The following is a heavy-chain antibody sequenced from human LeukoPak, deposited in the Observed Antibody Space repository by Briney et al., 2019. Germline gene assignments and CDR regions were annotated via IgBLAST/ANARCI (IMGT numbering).Heavy chain of an antibody. D-gene: IGHD2-15*01. CDR3: ARTTEGYCRGRSCYSYYYYMDV. CDR2: IKHSGST. Sequence: SETLSLTCAVYGGSLSGYYWSWIRQPPGKGLEWIGEIKHSGSTKYNPSLKSRVTISLDTSKNQFSLKLRSVTAADTAVYYCARTTEGYCRGRSCYSYYYYMDVWGKGTTVTVSS. V-gene: IGHV4-34*01. J-gene: IGHJ6*03. CDR1: GGSLSGYY.